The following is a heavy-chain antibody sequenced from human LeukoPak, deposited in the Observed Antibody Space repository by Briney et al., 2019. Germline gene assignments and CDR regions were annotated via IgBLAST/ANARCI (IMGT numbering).Heavy chain of an antibody. CDR3: ARSGSSSSWGLIDY. CDR1: GYTFSGYY. J-gene: IGHJ4*02. CDR2: INPNSGGT. D-gene: IGHD6-13*01. V-gene: IGHV1-2*02. Sequence: ASVKVSCKASGYTFSGYYMHWVRQAPGQGLEWIGWINPNSGGTNYAQKFQGRVTMTRDTSISTAYMELSRLRSDDTAVYYCARSGSSSSWGLIDYWGQGTLVTVSS.